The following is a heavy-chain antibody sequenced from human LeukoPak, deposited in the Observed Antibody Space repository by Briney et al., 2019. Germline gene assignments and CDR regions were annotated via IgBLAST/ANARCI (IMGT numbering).Heavy chain of an antibody. CDR1: GFTFSSYG. J-gene: IGHJ4*02. CDR2: IWYDGSNK. Sequence: GRSLRLSCAASGFTFSSYGMHWVRQAPGKGLEWVAVIWYDGSNKYYADSVKGRFTISRDNSKNTLYLQMNSLRAEDTALYYCASGLLGCRGGSCYPTDYWGQGTLVTVSS. D-gene: IGHD2-15*01. V-gene: IGHV3-33*01. CDR3: ASGLLGCRGGSCYPTDY.